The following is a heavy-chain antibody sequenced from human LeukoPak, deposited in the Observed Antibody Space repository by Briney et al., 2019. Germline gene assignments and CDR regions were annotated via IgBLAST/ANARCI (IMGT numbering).Heavy chain of an antibody. D-gene: IGHD6-13*01. CDR1: GFTFSSSA. Sequence: GGSLRLSCAASGFTFSSSAMSWVRQAPGKGLEWVSAISNNGGYTYYADSVKGRFTISRDNSKNTLYLQMNSLRAEDTAVYYCAKDPEYSSSWYPDYWGQGTLVTVSS. V-gene: IGHV3-23*01. J-gene: IGHJ4*02. CDR3: AKDPEYSSSWYPDY. CDR2: ISNNGGYT.